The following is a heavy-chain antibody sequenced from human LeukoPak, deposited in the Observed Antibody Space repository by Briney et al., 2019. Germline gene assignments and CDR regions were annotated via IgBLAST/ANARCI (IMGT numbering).Heavy chain of an antibody. J-gene: IGHJ5*02. CDR3: FDP. CDR1: GGSISSYY. Sequence: SETLSLTCTVSGGSISSYYWSWIRQPPGKGLEWIGYIYYSGSTNYNPSLKSRVTISVDTSKNQFYTAVYYCARGWELKYNWFDPLGQGTLGTGS. CDR2: IYYSGST. V-gene: IGHV4-59*01. D-gene: IGHD1-26*01.